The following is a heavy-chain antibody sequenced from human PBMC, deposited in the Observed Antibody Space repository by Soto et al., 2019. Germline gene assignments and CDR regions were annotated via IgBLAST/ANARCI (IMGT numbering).Heavy chain of an antibody. Sequence: EVQLEESGGDLVQPGGSLRLSCAASGITFSSYWMHWVRQAPGKGLVWVSRVKTDGSTYYADSVKGRCTIFRDNAKNTLYLQMKSMTVEDTAVYYCARGIRGHYAFDVWGQGTMVTVSS. CDR1: GITFSSYW. V-gene: IGHV3-74*02. CDR3: ARGIRGHYAFDV. CDR2: VKTDGST. J-gene: IGHJ3*01. D-gene: IGHD5-12*01.